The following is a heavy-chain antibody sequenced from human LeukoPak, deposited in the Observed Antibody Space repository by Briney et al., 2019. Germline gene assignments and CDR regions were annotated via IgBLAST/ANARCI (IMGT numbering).Heavy chain of an antibody. CDR1: GGTFNSHV. V-gene: IGHV1-69*05. CDR2: IIPVFGTA. CDR3: ARGYYDGSESYWQTKWFDS. J-gene: IGHJ5*01. D-gene: IGHD3-10*01. Sequence: GASVKVSCKASGGTFNSHVISWLRQAPGQGLEWMGGIIPVFGTASYAEKFQGRVTITTDESTTTAYMEMSSLTSEDTAVYYCARGYYDGSESYWQTKWFDSWGQGTLVTVSS.